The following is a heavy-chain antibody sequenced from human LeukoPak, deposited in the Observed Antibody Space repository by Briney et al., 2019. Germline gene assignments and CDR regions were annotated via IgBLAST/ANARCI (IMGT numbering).Heavy chain of an antibody. V-gene: IGHV1-18*01. D-gene: IGHD4-17*01. CDR3: ARDSDYGDPFHY. CDR1: GYPFSKYG. J-gene: IGHJ4*02. CDR2: MSTYNANT. Sequence: ASVKVSCKASGYPFSKYGISWVRQAPGQGLEWMGWMSTYNANTYYAQNLLGRVSMTKDTFTNTAHVELRSLKSHDTAVYYCARDSDYGDPFHYWGQGSLVTVSS.